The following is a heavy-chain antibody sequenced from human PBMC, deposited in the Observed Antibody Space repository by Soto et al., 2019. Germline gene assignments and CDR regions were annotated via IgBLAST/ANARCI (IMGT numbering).Heavy chain of an antibody. Sequence: QVQLVESGGGVVQPGRSLRLSCAASGFTFSSYAMHWVRQAPGKGLEWVAVISYDGSNKYYTDSVKGRFTISRDNSNNTLYLQMNSQRPEDTSVYYCARPLWRDDYNWGYFELWGRGTLVTVSS. J-gene: IGHJ2*01. V-gene: IGHV3-30-3*01. D-gene: IGHD4-4*01. CDR1: GFTFSSYA. CDR3: ARPLWRDDYNWGYFEL. CDR2: ISYDGSNK.